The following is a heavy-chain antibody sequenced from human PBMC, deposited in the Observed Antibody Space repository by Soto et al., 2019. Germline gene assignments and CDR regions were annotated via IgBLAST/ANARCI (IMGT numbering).Heavy chain of an antibody. Sequence: SETLSLTVTVSGGSISTSSYYWGWIRQPPGKGLEWIGSIHYSGYTYYHPSLKSRVTIAVDTSKNQFSLNLSSVTAAATAVYYCGRLVYDSSGYRQGWGQGTLVTVSS. CDR2: IHYSGYT. CDR3: GRLVYDSSGYRQG. D-gene: IGHD3-22*01. V-gene: IGHV4-39*01. CDR1: GGSISTSSYY. J-gene: IGHJ4*02.